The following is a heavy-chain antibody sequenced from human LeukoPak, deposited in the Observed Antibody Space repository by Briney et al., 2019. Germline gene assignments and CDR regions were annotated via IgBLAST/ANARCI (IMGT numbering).Heavy chain of an antibody. V-gene: IGHV3-23*01. D-gene: IGHD5-18*01. CDR2: ISGAGYST. CDR1: GFAFSDHA. Sequence: PGGSLRLSCADSGFAFSDHAMSWVRQAPGKGLEWVSSISGAGYSTYYADSVKGRFTISRANSRNTVSLQMDSLRAEDTAVYYCVKEAQLGVTNYFDFWGQGTLVTVSS. CDR3: VKEAQLGVTNYFDF. J-gene: IGHJ4*02.